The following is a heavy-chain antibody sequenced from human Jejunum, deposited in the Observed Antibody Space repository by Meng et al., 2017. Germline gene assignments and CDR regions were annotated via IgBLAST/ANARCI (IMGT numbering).Heavy chain of an antibody. CDR2: IYYSGST. D-gene: IGHD3-22*01. CDR3: ARSPQYYDSSGFAFDP. J-gene: IGHJ5*02. CDR1: GGSLGGYY. V-gene: IGHV4-59*04. Sequence: QVQLQESGPGVVKPSETLSLTCTVSGGSLGGYYWSWLRQPPGKGLEWIAYIYYSGSTYYNSSLKSRVTISVDTSKNQFSLTLSAVTAADTAVYYCARSPQYYDSSGFAFDPWGQGTLVTVSS.